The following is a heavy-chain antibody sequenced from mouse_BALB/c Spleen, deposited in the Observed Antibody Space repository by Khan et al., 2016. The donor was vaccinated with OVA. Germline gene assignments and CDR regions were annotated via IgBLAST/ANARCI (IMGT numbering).Heavy chain of an antibody. J-gene: IGHJ4*01. Sequence: VQLQESGPGLVVPSQSLSITCTISGFSLTSYGVHWVRQPPGKGLEWLVVIWSDGSTTYNSALKSRLSISKDNSKSQVFLKMNSLQTDDTAMYYCARHDGYAHYYAMDYWGQGTSVTVSS. D-gene: IGHD2-3*01. V-gene: IGHV2-6-1*01. CDR2: IWSDGST. CDR1: GFSLTSYG. CDR3: ARHDGYAHYYAMDY.